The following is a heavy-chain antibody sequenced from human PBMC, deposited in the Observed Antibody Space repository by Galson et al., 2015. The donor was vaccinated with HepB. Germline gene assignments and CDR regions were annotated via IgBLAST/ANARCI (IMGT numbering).Heavy chain of an antibody. D-gene: IGHD3-3*01. CDR2: IWAGGNNK. V-gene: IGHV3-33*01. J-gene: IGHJ4*02. Sequence: SLRVSCAASGFNFRDYGMHWVRQAPGKGLEWMALIWAGGNNKYYADSVKGRFTISRDNSNNRLYLQMDSLTAEDTAVYYCARDCGYWSGSAWYPCAYFDHFGQGTLVTVSS. CDR1: GFNFRDYG. CDR3: ARDCGYWSGSAWYPCAYFDH.